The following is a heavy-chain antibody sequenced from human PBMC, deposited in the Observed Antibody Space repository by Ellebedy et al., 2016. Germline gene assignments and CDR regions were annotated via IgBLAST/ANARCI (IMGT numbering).Heavy chain of an antibody. V-gene: IGHV3-23*01. Sequence: GESLKISXAASGFTFSSYAMSWVRQAPGKGLEWVSAISGSGGSTYYADSVKGRFTISRDNSKNTLYLQMNSLGAEDTAVYYCAKEHAAADYWGQGTLVTVSS. J-gene: IGHJ4*02. CDR2: ISGSGGST. CDR3: AKEHAAADY. CDR1: GFTFSSYA. D-gene: IGHD2-2*01.